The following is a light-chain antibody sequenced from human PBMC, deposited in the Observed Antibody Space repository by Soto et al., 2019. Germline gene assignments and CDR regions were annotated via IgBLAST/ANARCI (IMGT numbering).Light chain of an antibody. CDR2: DDN. CDR1: SSNIGGNS. V-gene: IGLV1-51*01. J-gene: IGLJ1*01. CDR3: QSYDSSLSGSLYV. Sequence: QSVLTQPPSVSAAPGQKVTISCSGSSSNIGGNSVSWYQQLPGTAPKLLIYDDNKRPSGIPDRFSGSKSGTSATLGITGFQTGDEADYYCQSYDSSLSGSLYVFGTGTKVTVL.